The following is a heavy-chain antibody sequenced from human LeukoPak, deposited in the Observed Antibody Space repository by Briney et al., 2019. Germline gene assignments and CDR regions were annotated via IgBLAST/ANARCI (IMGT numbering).Heavy chain of an antibody. CDR2: INPNSGGT. J-gene: IGHJ5*02. Sequence: ASVKVSCKASGDTFTGYYMHWVRQAPGQGLEWMGWINPNSGGTNYAQKFQGRVTMTRDTSISTAYMELSRLRSDDTAVYYCARDRVVVPAAIFDPWGQGTLVTVSS. CDR3: ARDRVVVPAAIFDP. D-gene: IGHD2-2*02. CDR1: GDTFTGYY. V-gene: IGHV1-2*02.